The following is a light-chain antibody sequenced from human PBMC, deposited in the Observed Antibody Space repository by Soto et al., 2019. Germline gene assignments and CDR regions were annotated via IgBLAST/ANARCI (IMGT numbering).Light chain of an antibody. CDR2: DAS. Sequence: EVVVTQSPVTLALSPGERATLSCRTSQSVDIYVAWYQQEPCQAPRLLIYDASNRAPGIPARFRGSGSGTDFTLTTSSLEPEAFAVYYCQQRKYWPPLTFGGGTKVEIK. CDR1: QSVDIY. V-gene: IGKV3-11*01. J-gene: IGKJ4*01. CDR3: QQRKYWPPLT.